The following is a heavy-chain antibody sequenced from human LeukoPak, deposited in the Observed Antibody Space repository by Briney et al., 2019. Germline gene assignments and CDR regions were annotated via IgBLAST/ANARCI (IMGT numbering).Heavy chain of an antibody. CDR1: GGSISSYY. D-gene: IGHD3-22*01. Sequence: SETLSLTCTVSGGSISSYYWSWIRQPPGKGLEWIGYIYYSGSTFYHPSLKSRVTISIDTSKSQFSLKVTSVTAADTAVYYCASYYYDSSGYYPHDAFDIWGQGTMVTVSS. CDR3: ASYYYDSSGYYPHDAFDI. J-gene: IGHJ3*02. V-gene: IGHV4-59*06. CDR2: IYYSGST.